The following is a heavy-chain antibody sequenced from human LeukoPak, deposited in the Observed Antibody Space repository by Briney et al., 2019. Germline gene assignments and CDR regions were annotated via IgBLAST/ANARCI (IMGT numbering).Heavy chain of an antibody. CDR3: ARGPYYYDSSGYPWYYYYYMDV. V-gene: IGHV4-34*01. CDR2: INHSGST. CDR1: GGSFSGYY. D-gene: IGHD3-22*01. J-gene: IGHJ6*03. Sequence: PSETLSLTCAVYGGSFSGYYWSWIRQPPGKGLEWIGEINHSGSTNYNPSLKSRVTISVDTSKNQFSLKLSSVTAADTAVYYCARGPYYYDSSGYPWYYYYYMDVWGKGTTVTVSS.